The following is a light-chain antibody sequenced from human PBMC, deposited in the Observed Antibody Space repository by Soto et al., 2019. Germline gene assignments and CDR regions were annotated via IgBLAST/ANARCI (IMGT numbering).Light chain of an antibody. V-gene: IGKV3-20*01. Sequence: EIMLTQSPGTLSLSPGERATLSCRASQSLSGGYLAWFQQKPDQTPRLLIYSASNRATDIPDRFSGSGSGTDFTLTISRLEPEDFVVYYCQQNGSLPITFGQGTRLEIK. CDR3: QQNGSLPIT. J-gene: IGKJ5*01. CDR2: SAS. CDR1: QSLSGGY.